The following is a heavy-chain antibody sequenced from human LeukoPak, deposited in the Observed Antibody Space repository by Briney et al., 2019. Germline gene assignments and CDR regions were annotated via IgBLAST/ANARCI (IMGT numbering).Heavy chain of an antibody. D-gene: IGHD3-22*01. Sequence: PGGSLRLSCAASGFTFNIYAMTWVRQAPGKGLEWVSAISTSGGRTYYTDSVKGRFTISRDNSKNTLYLQMNSLRAEDTAVYYCAKDPTMIVVVIPDYWGQGTLVTVSS. CDR3: AKDPTMIVVVIPDY. CDR1: GFTFNIYA. CDR2: ISTSGGRT. V-gene: IGHV3-23*01. J-gene: IGHJ4*02.